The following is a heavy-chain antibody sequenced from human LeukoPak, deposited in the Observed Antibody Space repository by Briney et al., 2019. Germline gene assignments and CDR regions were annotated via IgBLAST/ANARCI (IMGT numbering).Heavy chain of an antibody. CDR3: TRGGTDALSY. D-gene: IGHD3-16*01. CDR1: GDSISSSHW. CDR2: VYHSGST. J-gene: IGHJ4*02. V-gene: IGHV4-4*02. Sequence: SETLSLTCAVSGDSISSSHWWSWVRQPPGKGLEWIGEVYHSGSTNYNPSLKSRVTMSAGMSRNQFSLKLTSVTAADTAVYYCTRGGTDALSYWGQGTLVTVSS.